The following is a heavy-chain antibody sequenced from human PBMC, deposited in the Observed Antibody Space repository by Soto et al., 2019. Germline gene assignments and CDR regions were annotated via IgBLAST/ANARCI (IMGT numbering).Heavy chain of an antibody. Sequence: QMQLVQSRAEVKKPGSSVTVSCKASGGTFSSYTISWVRQAPGQGLEWMAGISPIFGTPIYAQKFQDRVTITADDSTMTAYMEMNRLTSEDTAVYYCARVVVGSRLSLDYWGQGTLVTISS. V-gene: IGHV1-69*01. CDR1: GGTFSSYT. CDR3: ARVVVGSRLSLDY. D-gene: IGHD1-26*01. CDR2: ISPIFGTP. J-gene: IGHJ4*02.